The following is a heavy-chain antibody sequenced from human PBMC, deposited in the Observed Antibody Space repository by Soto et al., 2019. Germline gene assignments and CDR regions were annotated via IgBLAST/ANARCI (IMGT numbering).Heavy chain of an antibody. Sequence: ASVKVSCKASGYTFTSYAMNWVRQAPGQGLEWMGWINTNTGNPTYAQGFTGRFVFSLDTSVSTAYLQICSLKAEDTAVYYCAREGSYSSSWFYYYYYMDVWGKGTTVTVSS. D-gene: IGHD6-13*01. CDR2: INTNTGNP. CDR1: GYTFTSYA. CDR3: AREGSYSSSWFYYYYYMDV. J-gene: IGHJ6*03. V-gene: IGHV7-4-1*01.